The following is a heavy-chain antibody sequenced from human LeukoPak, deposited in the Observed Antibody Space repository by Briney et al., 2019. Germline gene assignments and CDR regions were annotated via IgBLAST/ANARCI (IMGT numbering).Heavy chain of an antibody. CDR1: GFTFSSYS. D-gene: IGHD6-19*01. V-gene: IGHV3-21*01. CDR3: ARDPGIAVANWFDP. Sequence: PGGSLRLSCAASGFTFSSYSMNWVRQAPGNGLEWVSSISSSSSYIYYADSVKGRFTISRDNAKNSLYLQMNSLRAEDTAVYYCARDPGIAVANWFDPWGQGTLVTVSS. CDR2: ISSSSSYI. J-gene: IGHJ5*02.